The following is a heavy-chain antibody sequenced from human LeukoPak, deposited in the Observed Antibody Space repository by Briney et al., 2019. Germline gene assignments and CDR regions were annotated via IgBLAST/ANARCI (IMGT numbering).Heavy chain of an antibody. J-gene: IGHJ4*02. CDR3: ARDGLSSSWPYYFDF. Sequence: ASVTVSCKASGYTFINYGITWVRQAPGQGLEWMGWISSYNGNTNYAQKFQGRVTMTTDTSTSTAYMELKSLRSDDTAVYHCARDGLSSSWPYYFDFWGQGSLVTVSS. CDR1: GYTFINYG. V-gene: IGHV1-18*01. D-gene: IGHD6-13*01. CDR2: ISSYNGNT.